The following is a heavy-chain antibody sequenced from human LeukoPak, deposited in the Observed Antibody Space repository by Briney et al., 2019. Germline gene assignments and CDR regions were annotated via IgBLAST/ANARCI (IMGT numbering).Heavy chain of an antibody. D-gene: IGHD3-22*01. J-gene: IGHJ4*02. V-gene: IGHV4-4*07. Sequence: SETLSLTCTVSGGSISSYYWSWIRQPAGKGLEWIGRIYTSGSTNYNPSLKSRVTISVDKSKNQFSLKLSSVTAADTAVCYCARVSLRNYFDYWGQGTLVTVSS. CDR1: GGSISSYY. CDR3: ARVSLRNYFDY. CDR2: IYTSGST.